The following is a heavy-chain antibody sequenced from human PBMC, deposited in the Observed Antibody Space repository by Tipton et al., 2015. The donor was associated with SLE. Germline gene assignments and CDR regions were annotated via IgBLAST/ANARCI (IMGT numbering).Heavy chain of an antibody. J-gene: IGHJ5*02. CDR3: ARDRPECSGGSCYPRWFDP. CDR1: GGSISSYY. CDR2: IYTSGST. Sequence: TLSLTCTVSGGSISSYYWSWIRPPPGKGLEWIGYIYTSGSTNHNPPPQRRVTLSVDTSRNQFSLKLSSVTAADTAGYYCARDRPECSGGSCYPRWFDPWGQGTLVTVSS. D-gene: IGHD2-15*01. V-gene: IGHV4-4*08.